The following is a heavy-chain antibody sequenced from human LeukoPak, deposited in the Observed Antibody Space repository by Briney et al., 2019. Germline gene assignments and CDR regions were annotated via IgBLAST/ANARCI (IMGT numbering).Heavy chain of an antibody. D-gene: IGHD6-6*01. J-gene: IGHJ3*02. CDR2: IYYSGST. CDR1: GGSISSSSYY. CDR3: ARPLLYSSSPRVGAFDI. Sequence: SETLSLTCTVSGGSISSSSYYWGWIRQPPGKGLEWIGSIYYSGSTYYNPSLKSRVTISVDTSKNQFSLKLSSVTAADTAVYYCARPLLYSSSPRVGAFDIWGQGTMVTVSS. V-gene: IGHV4-39*01.